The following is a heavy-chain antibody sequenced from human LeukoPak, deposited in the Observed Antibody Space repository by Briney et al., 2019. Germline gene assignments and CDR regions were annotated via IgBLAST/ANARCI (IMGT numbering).Heavy chain of an antibody. D-gene: IGHD3-22*01. CDR3: ARDRRTRYDSSGYQVY. CDR2: ISGGGGST. J-gene: IGHJ4*02. CDR1: GFTFSSYG. Sequence: PGGSLRLSCAASGFTFSSYGMSWVRQAPGKGLEWVSAISGGGGSTYYADSVKGRFTISRDNAKNSLYLQMNSLRAEDTAVYYCARDRRTRYDSSGYQVYWGQGTLVTVSS. V-gene: IGHV3-23*01.